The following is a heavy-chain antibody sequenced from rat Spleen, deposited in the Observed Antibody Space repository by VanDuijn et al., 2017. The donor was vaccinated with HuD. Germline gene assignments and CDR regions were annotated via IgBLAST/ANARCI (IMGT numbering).Heavy chain of an antibody. Sequence: EVQLVESGGGLVQPGRSLKLSCAASGFTFSNYGMAWVRQAPKKGLEWVATISYDGSSTYYRDSVKGRFTISRDNTKRALYLQMDSLRSEDTAIYYCARYRDTYGHVGIFDYWGQGVRVTVSP. CDR2: ISYDGSST. V-gene: IGHV5-29*01. CDR3: ARYRDTYGHVGIFDY. D-gene: IGHD2-5*01. CDR1: GFTFSNYG. J-gene: IGHJ2*01.